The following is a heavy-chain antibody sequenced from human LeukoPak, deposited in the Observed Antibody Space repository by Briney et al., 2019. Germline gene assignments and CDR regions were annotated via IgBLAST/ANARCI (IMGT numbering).Heavy chain of an antibody. CDR1: GYTFTSYV. CDR3: ARGGRIRIFGEVIRTVKDDAFDI. V-gene: IGHV1-3*03. J-gene: IGHJ3*02. Sequence: ASVKVSCKASGYTFTSYVMHWVRQAPGQRLEWMGRINAGNGNKKKSQEVSGRVTITRDTSASTAYMELSSLRSEDMAVYYCARGGRIRIFGEVIRTVKDDAFDIWGQGTMVTVSS. CDR2: INAGNGNK. D-gene: IGHD3-3*01.